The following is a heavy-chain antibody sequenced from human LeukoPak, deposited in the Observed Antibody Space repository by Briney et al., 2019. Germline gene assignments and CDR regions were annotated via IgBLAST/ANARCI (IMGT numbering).Heavy chain of an antibody. D-gene: IGHD3-10*02. V-gene: IGHV3-7*01. J-gene: IGHJ6*04. CDR1: GFTFSSYW. CDR3: AELGITMIGGV. Sequence: GGSLRFSRAASGFTFSSYWMSWVRQAPGKGLEWVANIKQDGSEKYYVDSVKGRFTISRDNAKNSLYLQMNSLRAEDSAVYYCAELGITMIGGVWGKGTTVTISS. CDR2: IKQDGSEK.